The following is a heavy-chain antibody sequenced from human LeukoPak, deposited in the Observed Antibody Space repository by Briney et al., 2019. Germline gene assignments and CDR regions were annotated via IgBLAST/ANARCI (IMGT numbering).Heavy chain of an antibody. CDR2: VYYTGST. CDR1: GGSIRNYNNY. J-gene: IGHJ2*01. CDR3: ARPRGDYTYSWYFDL. D-gene: IGHD4-17*01. V-gene: IGHV4-39*01. Sequence: PSEILSLTCIVSGGSIRNYNNYWGWIRQPPGKGLEWIGSVYYTGSTYYNPSLQSRITVSVATSKNQFSLKLSSVTAADTAVYYCARPRGDYTYSWYFDLWGRGTLVTVSS.